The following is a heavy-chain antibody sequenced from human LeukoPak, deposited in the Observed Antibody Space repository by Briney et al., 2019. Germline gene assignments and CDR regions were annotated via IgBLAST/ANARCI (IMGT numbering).Heavy chain of an antibody. CDR3: AKDPRYNWNLIEEYQDY. Sequence: PGGSLRLSCAASGFTFSSYAMSWVRQAPGKGLEWVSAISGSGGSTYYADSVKGRFTISRDNSKNTLYLQMNSLRAEDTAVYYCAKDPRYNWNLIEEYQDYWGQGTLVTVSS. D-gene: IGHD1-20*01. CDR1: GFTFSSYA. CDR2: ISGSGGST. V-gene: IGHV3-23*01. J-gene: IGHJ4*02.